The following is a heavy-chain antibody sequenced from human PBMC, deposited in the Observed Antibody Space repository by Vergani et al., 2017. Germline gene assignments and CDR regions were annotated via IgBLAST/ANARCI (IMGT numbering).Heavy chain of an antibody. Sequence: QVQLQESGPGLVKPPGTLSLTCAVSGGSISSSNWWSWVRQPPGKGLQWIGEIYHSGSTNYNPSLKSRVTISVDKSKNQFSLKLSSVTAADTAVYYCARALRFRFSPCGNYYYYGIDVWGQGTTVTVSS. CDR3: ARALRFRFSPCGNYYYYGIDV. D-gene: IGHD3-3*01. V-gene: IGHV4-4*03. J-gene: IGHJ6*02. CDR2: IYHSGST. CDR1: GGSISSSNW.